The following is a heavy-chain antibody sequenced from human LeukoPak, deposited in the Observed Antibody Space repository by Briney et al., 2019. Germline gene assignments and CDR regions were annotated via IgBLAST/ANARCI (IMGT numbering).Heavy chain of an antibody. CDR3: ATDRVQLAAFWD. CDR2: FDPEDGET. J-gene: IGHJ4*02. V-gene: IGHV1-24*01. Sequence: ASVKVSCKVSGYTLTELSMHWVRQAPRKGLEWMGGFDPEDGETIYAQKFQGRVTMTEDTSTDTAYMELSSLRSEDTAVYYCATDRVQLAAFWDWGQGTLVTVSS. D-gene: IGHD6-6*01. CDR1: GYTLTELS.